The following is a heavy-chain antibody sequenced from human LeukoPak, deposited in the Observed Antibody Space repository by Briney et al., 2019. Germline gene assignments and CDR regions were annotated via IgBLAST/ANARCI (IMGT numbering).Heavy chain of an antibody. D-gene: IGHD3-22*01. CDR1: GFTFSSYA. J-gene: IGHJ5*02. CDR3: ARSYYYDSSGYSPGPNWFDP. Sequence: GGSLRLSCAASGFTFSSYAMHWVRQAPGKGLEWVAAISYDGSNKYYADSVKGRFTISRDNSENTLYLQMNSLRAEDTAVYYCARSYYYDSSGYSPGPNWFDPWGQGTLVTLSS. V-gene: IGHV3-30*04. CDR2: ISYDGSNK.